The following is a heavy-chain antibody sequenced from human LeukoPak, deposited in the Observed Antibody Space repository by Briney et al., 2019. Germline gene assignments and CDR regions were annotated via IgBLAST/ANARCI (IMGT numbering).Heavy chain of an antibody. D-gene: IGHD3-22*01. CDR3: ARDQRDYYDSNGYEEYFQH. Sequence: QPGGSLRLSCAASGFTFSSYAMHWVRQAPGKGLEWVAVISYDGSNKYYADSVKGRFTISRDNSKNTLYLQMNSLRAEDTAVYYCARDQRDYYDSNGYEEYFQHWGQGTLVTVSS. CDR2: ISYDGSNK. J-gene: IGHJ1*01. V-gene: IGHV3-30-3*01. CDR1: GFTFSSYA.